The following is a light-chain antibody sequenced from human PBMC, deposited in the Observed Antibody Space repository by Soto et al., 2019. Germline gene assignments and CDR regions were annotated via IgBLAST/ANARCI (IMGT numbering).Light chain of an antibody. CDR1: SSNIGSNT. Sequence: QSVLTQSPSASGTPGQRVTISCSGGSSNIGSNTVNWYQQLPGTAPKLLIYSDNQRPSGVPDRFSGSKSGTSASLAISGLQSEDEADYYCAAWDDSLNGWVFGGGTKLTVL. J-gene: IGLJ3*02. V-gene: IGLV1-44*01. CDR3: AAWDDSLNGWV. CDR2: SDN.